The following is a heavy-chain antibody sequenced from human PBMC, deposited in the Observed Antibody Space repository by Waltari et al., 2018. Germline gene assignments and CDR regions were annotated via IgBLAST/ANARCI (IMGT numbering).Heavy chain of an antibody. Sequence: QQQLQESGSGLVKPSQTLSLTCAVSGGSISSGGYSWSWIRQPPGKGLEWIGYIYHSGSTYYNPSLKSRVTISVDRSKNQFSLKLSSVTAADTAVYYCASSDYYDSSGHTGIDYWGQGTLVTVSS. CDR1: GGSISSGGYS. D-gene: IGHD3-22*01. V-gene: IGHV4-30-2*01. CDR2: IYHSGST. CDR3: ASSDYYDSSGHTGIDY. J-gene: IGHJ4*02.